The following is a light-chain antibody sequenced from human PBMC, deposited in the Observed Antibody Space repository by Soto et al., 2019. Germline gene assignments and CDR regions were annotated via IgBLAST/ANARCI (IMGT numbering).Light chain of an antibody. CDR1: SSDVGGYNY. V-gene: IGLV2-14*01. J-gene: IGLJ2*01. CDR2: EVS. CDR3: SSYTSSSPVV. Sequence: QSALTQPASLSGSPGQSITISCTGTSSDVGGYNYVSWYQQHTGKAPKLMIYEVSNRPSGVSNRFSGSKSGNTASLTISGLQAEDEADYYCSSYTSSSPVVFGGGTKLTVL.